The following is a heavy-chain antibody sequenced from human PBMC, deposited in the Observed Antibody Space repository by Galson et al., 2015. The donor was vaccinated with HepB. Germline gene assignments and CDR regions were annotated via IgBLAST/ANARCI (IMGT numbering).Heavy chain of an antibody. CDR1: GFTFSSYA. Sequence: SLRLSCAASGFTFSSYAMHWVRQAPGKGLEWVAVISYDGSNKYYADSVKGRFTISRDNSKNTLYLQMNSLRAEDTAVYYCARATQGYSSHYYYYGRDVWGQGTTVPVSS. V-gene: IGHV3-30*04. CDR3: ARATQGYSSHYYYYGRDV. J-gene: IGHJ6*02. D-gene: IGHD5-18*01. CDR2: ISYDGSNK.